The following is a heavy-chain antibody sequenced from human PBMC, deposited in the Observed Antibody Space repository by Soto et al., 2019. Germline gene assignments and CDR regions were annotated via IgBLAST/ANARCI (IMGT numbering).Heavy chain of an antibody. CDR3: VTDPLRKWLKGSDP. J-gene: IGHJ5*02. D-gene: IGHD5-12*01. V-gene: IGHV3-23*01. Sequence: EVRLLESGGNLVQPGGSLTLSCAASGFPFSGYAMSWVRQAPGKGLEWVSAIDDGGRTSYYAESVKGRFIISRDNVNPILYLQMQSLKAEDTAVYYCVTDPLRKWLKGSDPWGQGTLVTVSS. CDR2: IDDGGRTS. CDR1: GFPFSGYA.